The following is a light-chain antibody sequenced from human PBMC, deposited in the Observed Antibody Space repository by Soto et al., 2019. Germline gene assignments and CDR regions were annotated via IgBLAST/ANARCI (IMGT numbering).Light chain of an antibody. CDR1: QSVGSN. CDR3: QHNKTWLPGT. V-gene: IGKV3-15*01. CDR2: GAS. Sequence: EIVMTQSPGTLSVSPGERATLSCRVSQSVGSNLAWYQQKPGQAPRLLIYGASTRATGIPVRFTGSGSGTGFTLTITSRRPKDFAVFIGQHNKTWLPGTFGQGTKVVI. J-gene: IGKJ1*01.